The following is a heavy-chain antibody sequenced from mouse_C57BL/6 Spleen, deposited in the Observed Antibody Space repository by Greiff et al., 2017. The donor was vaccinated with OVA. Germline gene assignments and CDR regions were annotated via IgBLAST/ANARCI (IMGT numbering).Heavy chain of an antibody. CDR2: IDPANGNT. Sequence: VHVKQSVAELVRPGASVKLSCIASGFNIKNTYMHWVKQRPEQGLEWIGRIDPANGNTKYAPKFQGKATITADTSSNTAYLQLSSLTSEDTAIYYCARDDYGSSYGYFDVWGTGTTVTVSS. J-gene: IGHJ1*03. D-gene: IGHD1-1*01. CDR1: GFNIKNTY. CDR3: ARDDYGSSYGYFDV. V-gene: IGHV14-3*01.